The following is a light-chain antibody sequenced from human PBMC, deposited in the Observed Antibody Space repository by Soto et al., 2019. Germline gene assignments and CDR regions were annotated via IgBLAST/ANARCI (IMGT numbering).Light chain of an antibody. CDR1: QSISSW. CDR2: DAS. J-gene: IGKJ1*01. Sequence: DIQMTQSPSTLSASVGDRVTITCRAGQSISSWLAWYQQKPGEAPKLLIYDASSLESGVPSRFSGSGSGTEFTLTISSLQPDDFATYYCQQYNSYSGTFGQGTKVDIK. V-gene: IGKV1-5*01. CDR3: QQYNSYSGT.